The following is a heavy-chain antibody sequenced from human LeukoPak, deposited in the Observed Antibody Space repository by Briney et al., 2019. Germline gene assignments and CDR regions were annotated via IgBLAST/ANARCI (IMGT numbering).Heavy chain of an antibody. Sequence: ASVKVSCKASGYTFTGYYMHWVRQAPGQGLEWMGWINPNSGGTNYAQKFQGRVTMTRDTSISTAYMELSRLRSDDTAVYYCASPIVGATSYYYYGMDVWGQETTVTVSS. CDR1: GYTFTGYY. D-gene: IGHD1-26*01. V-gene: IGHV1-2*02. J-gene: IGHJ6*02. CDR3: ASPIVGATSYYYYGMDV. CDR2: INPNSGGT.